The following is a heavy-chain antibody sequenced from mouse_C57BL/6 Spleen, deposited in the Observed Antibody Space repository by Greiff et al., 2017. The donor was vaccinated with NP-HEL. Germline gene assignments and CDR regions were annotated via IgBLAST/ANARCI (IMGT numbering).Heavy chain of an antibody. V-gene: IGHV1-69*01. CDR3: ARGDGYSFAY. Sequence: QVQLKQSGAELVMPGASVKLSCKASGYTFTSYWMHWVKQRPGQGLEWIGEIDPSDSYTNYNQKFKGKSTLTVDKSSSTAYMQLSSLTSEDSAVYYCARGDGYSFAYWGQGTLVTVSA. CDR2: IDPSDSYT. J-gene: IGHJ3*01. D-gene: IGHD2-3*01. CDR1: GYTFTSYW.